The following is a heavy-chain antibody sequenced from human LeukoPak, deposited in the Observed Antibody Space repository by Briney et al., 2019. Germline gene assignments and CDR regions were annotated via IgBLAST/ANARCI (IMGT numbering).Heavy chain of an antibody. D-gene: IGHD1-26*01. CDR2: ISYDGSNK. Sequence: GRSLRLSCAASGFTFSSYAMHWVRQAPGKGLEWVAVISYDGSNKYYADSVKGRFTISRDNSKNTLYLQMNSLRAEDTAVYYCARVGRIVGATWAFDIWGQGTMVTVSS. J-gene: IGHJ3*02. CDR1: GFTFSSYA. V-gene: IGHV3-30-3*01. CDR3: ARVGRIVGATWAFDI.